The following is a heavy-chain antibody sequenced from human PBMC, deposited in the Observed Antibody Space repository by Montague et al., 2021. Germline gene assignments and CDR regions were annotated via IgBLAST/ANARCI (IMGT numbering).Heavy chain of an antibody. V-gene: IGHV3-7*05. J-gene: IGHJ4*02. CDR1: GFTFSTSW. CDR3: ARYTYYYCDY. Sequence: SLRLSCAASGFTFSTSWMSWVRQAPGKGLEWVAHIRDDGGATYYVDSVKGRFTISRDNAKNSLYLQMSSLRAEDTAVYYCARYTYYYCDYWGQGTLVTVSS. D-gene: IGHD1-26*01. CDR2: IRDDGGAT.